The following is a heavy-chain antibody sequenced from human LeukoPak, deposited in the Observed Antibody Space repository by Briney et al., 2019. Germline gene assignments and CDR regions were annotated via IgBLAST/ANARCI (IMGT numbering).Heavy chain of an antibody. D-gene: IGHD5-18*01. CDR1: GYTFNYYG. J-gene: IGHJ4*02. V-gene: IGHV1-18*01. CDR3: ARGGYSYGYMGYSDY. CDR2: ISAYTGST. Sequence: ASVKVSCKASGYTFNYYGISWARQAPGQGLEWMGWISAYTGSTNYAQRLQGRVTMTTDTSTSTAYMELRSLRSDDTAVYYCARGGYSYGYMGYSDYWDQGTLVTVSS.